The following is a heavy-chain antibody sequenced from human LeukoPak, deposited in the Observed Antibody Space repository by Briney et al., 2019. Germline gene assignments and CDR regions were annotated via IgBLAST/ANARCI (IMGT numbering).Heavy chain of an antibody. CDR3: ARQDYGGNIDY. Sequence: SETLSLTCTVSGGSISSSSYYWGWIRQPPGEGLVYIGSIYYSGSTYYNPSLKSRVTISVDTSKNQFSLTLSSVTAADTAVYYCARQDYGGNIDYWGHGTLVTVSS. J-gene: IGHJ4*01. V-gene: IGHV4-39*01. CDR2: IYYSGST. D-gene: IGHD4-23*01. CDR1: GGSISSSSYY.